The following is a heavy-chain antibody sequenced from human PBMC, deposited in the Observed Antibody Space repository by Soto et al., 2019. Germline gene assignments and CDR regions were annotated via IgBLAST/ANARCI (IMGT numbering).Heavy chain of an antibody. Sequence: GGALKISCKGAGYTFTNNWIGWGRPIPGKGLEWMGIIYPGDSETRYSPSFQGQVTISADKSINTAYLQWSSLKASDTAIYYCARTFGGHLYSFDFWGQGTLVTVSS. J-gene: IGHJ4*02. D-gene: IGHD3-16*01. CDR1: GYTFTNNW. V-gene: IGHV5-51*01. CDR2: IYPGDSET. CDR3: ARTFGGHLYSFDF.